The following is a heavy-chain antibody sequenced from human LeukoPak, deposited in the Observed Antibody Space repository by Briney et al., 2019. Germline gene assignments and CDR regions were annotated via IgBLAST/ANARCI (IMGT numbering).Heavy chain of an antibody. V-gene: IGHV4-30-2*01. D-gene: IGHD3-3*01. CDR3: ARDSGYDFWSGYYKNNWFDP. J-gene: IGHJ5*02. CDR2: IYHSGST. CDR1: GGSISSGGYS. Sequence: SQTLSLTCAVSGGSISSGGYSWSWIRQPPGKGLEWIGYIYHSGSTYYNPSLKSRVTISVDTSKNQFSLKLSSVTAADTAVYYCARDSGYDFWSGYYKNNWFDPWGQGTLVTVSS.